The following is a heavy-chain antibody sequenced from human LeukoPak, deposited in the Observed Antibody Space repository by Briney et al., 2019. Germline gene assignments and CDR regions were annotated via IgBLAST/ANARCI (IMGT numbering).Heavy chain of an antibody. Sequence: SVKVSCKASGGTFSSYAISWVRQAPGQGLEWMGGIIPIFGTANYAQKFQGRVTITADESTSTAYMELSSLRSEDTAVYYCARPKESIAARLPYYYYMDVWGKGTTVTVSS. D-gene: IGHD6-6*01. CDR1: GGTFSSYA. CDR3: ARPKESIAARLPYYYYMDV. V-gene: IGHV1-69*13. CDR2: IIPIFGTA. J-gene: IGHJ6*03.